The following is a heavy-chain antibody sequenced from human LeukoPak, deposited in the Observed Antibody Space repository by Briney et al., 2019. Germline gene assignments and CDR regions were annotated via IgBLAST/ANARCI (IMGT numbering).Heavy chain of an antibody. CDR3: ARVKYSGSYYGVDY. V-gene: IGHV4-30-4*08. Sequence: SETLSLTCTVSGDSISSADYYWSWIRQPPGKGLEWIGYIYYSGSTYYNPSLKSRVITPADTSKNQFSLKLSSVTAADTAVYDCARVKYSGSYYGVDYWGQGTLVTVSS. CDR2: IYYSGST. D-gene: IGHD1-26*01. CDR1: GDSISSADYY. J-gene: IGHJ4*02.